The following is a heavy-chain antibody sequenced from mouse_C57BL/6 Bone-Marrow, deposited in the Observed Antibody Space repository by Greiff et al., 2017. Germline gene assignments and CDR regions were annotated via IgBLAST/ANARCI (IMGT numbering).Heavy chain of an antibody. CDR1: GYTFTSYW. Sequence: QVQLQQPGAELVMPGASVKLSCKASGYTFTSYWMHWVKQRPGQGLEWIGEIDPADSYTNYNQKFKGKSTLTVDKSSSTAYMQLSSLTSEDSAVYYCARDSYDVYFDYWGQGTTLTVSS. CDR2: IDPADSYT. V-gene: IGHV1-69*01. D-gene: IGHD2-12*01. J-gene: IGHJ2*01. CDR3: ARDSYDVYFDY.